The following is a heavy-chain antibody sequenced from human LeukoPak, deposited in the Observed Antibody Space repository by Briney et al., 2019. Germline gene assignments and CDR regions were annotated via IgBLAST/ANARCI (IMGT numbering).Heavy chain of an antibody. Sequence: SETLSLTCTVSGGSISSYYWSWIRQPAGKGLEWIGRIYTSGSTNYNPSPKSRVTMSVDTSKNQFSLKLSSVTAADTAVYYCARDRYYYDSSGYYYMDVWGKGTTVTISS. CDR3: ARDRYYYDSSGYYYMDV. CDR1: GGSISSYY. CDR2: IYTSGST. J-gene: IGHJ6*03. D-gene: IGHD3-22*01. V-gene: IGHV4-4*07.